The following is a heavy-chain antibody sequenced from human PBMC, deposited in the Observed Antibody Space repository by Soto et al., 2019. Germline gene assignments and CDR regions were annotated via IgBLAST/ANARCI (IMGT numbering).Heavy chain of an antibody. CDR1: GYTFTSYG. CDR2: ISAYNGNT. J-gene: IGHJ4*02. D-gene: IGHD3-10*01. CDR3: ARLNYYYGSGSALGDY. Sequence: ASVKVSCKASGYTFTSYGISWVRQAPGQGLEWMGWISAYNGNTNYAQKLQGRVTMTTDTSTSTAYMELRSLRSDDTAVYYCARLNYYYGSGSALGDYRGQGTLVTVSS. V-gene: IGHV1-18*04.